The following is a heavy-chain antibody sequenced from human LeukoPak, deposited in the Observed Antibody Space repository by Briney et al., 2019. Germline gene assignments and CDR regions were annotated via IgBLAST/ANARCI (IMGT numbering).Heavy chain of an antibody. CDR1: GGSVSSGSFY. V-gene: IGHV4-61*01. CDR2: IYYSGST. Sequence: PSETLSLTCTVSGGSVSSGSFYWSWIRQPPGKGLEWVGYIYYSGSTNYNPSLKSRVTISVDTSKNQFSLKLSSVTAADTAVYYCASHIVVVPTTSGFNYWGQGTLVTVSS. J-gene: IGHJ4*02. CDR3: ASHIVVVPTTSGFNY. D-gene: IGHD2-2*01.